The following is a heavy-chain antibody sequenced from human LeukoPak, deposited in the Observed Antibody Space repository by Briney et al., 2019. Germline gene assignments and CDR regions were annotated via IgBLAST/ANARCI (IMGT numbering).Heavy chain of an antibody. CDR1: GGTFSSYA. D-gene: IGHD3-22*01. J-gene: IGHJ4*02. CDR3: ARAPGDYDSSGYPLY. CDR2: IIPILGIA. Sequence: ASVKVSCKASGGTFSSYAISWVRQAPGQGLEWMGRIIPILGIANYAQKFQGRVTITADKSTSTAYMELSSLRSEDTAVYYCARAPGDYDSSGYPLYWGQGTLVTVSS. V-gene: IGHV1-69*04.